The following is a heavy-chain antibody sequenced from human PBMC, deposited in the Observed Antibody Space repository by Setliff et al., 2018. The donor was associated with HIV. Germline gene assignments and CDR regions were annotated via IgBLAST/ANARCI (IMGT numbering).Heavy chain of an antibody. V-gene: IGHV3-74*01. CDR1: GLTFSNYW. CDR3: ARGPQYNFWGGYLGL. CDR2: IDSDGSDK. Sequence: PGGSLRLSCAASGLTFSNYWMHWVRQAPGKGLEWVSRIDSDGSDKNYADSVRGRFTISRDNAKNTVYLQLTSLRAEDTAVYYCARGPQYNFWGGYLGLWGQGTLVTVSS. D-gene: IGHD3-3*01. J-gene: IGHJ4*02.